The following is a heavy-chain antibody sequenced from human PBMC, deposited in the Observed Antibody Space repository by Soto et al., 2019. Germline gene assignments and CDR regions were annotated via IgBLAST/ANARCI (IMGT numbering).Heavy chain of an antibody. J-gene: IGHJ4*02. D-gene: IGHD6-13*01. CDR3: ARDARIAAAVDY. V-gene: IGHV3-30-3*01. Sequence: GGSLRLSCAASGFTLSSYAMHWVRQAPGKGLEWVAVISYDGSNKYYADSVKGRFTISRDNSKNTLYLQMNSLRAEDTAVNYCARDARIAAAVDYWGQGTLVTVSS. CDR2: ISYDGSNK. CDR1: GFTLSSYA.